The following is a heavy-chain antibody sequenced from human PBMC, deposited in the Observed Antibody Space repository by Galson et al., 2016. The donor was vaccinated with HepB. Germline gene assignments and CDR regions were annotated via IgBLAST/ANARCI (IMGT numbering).Heavy chain of an antibody. J-gene: IGHJ4*02. V-gene: IGHV4-31*11. Sequence: TLSLTCAVSGDSISSNSFYWGWIRQHPGKGLEWIGYFYYSGGTYYNPSLKSRPTISVDTSKDQFSLNLSSVTAADTAVYYCARTAARLYFDYWGQGILVTVSS. CDR2: FYYSGGT. D-gene: IGHD6-6*01. CDR3: ARTAARLYFDY. CDR1: GDSISSNSFY.